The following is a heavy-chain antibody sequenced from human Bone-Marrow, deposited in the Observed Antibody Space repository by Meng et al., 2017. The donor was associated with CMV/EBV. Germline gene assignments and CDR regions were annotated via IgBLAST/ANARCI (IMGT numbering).Heavy chain of an antibody. CDR2: ISSSSSYI. J-gene: IGHJ6*02. CDR1: GFTFSSYS. Sequence: GGSLSLSCAASGFTFSSYSMNWVRQAPGKGLEWVSSISSSSSYIYYADSVKGRFTISRDNAKNSLYLQMNSLRAEDTAVYYCAREICSSTSCYIYYYYGMDVWGQGTTVTVSS. V-gene: IGHV3-21*01. D-gene: IGHD2-2*02. CDR3: AREICSSTSCYIYYYYGMDV.